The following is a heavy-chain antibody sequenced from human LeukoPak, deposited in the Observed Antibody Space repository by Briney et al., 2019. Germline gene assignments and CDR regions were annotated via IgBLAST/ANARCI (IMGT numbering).Heavy chain of an antibody. V-gene: IGHV3-30-3*01. CDR3: ARDLPAAAAGYLDY. Sequence: GGSLRLSCAASGFTFSSYAMHWVRQAPGKGLEWVAVISYDGINKYYSDSVKGRFTISRDNSKNTLYLQMNSLRAEDTAVYYCARDLPAAAAGYLDYWGQGTLVTVSS. CDR1: GFTFSSYA. J-gene: IGHJ4*02. CDR2: ISYDGINK. D-gene: IGHD6-13*01.